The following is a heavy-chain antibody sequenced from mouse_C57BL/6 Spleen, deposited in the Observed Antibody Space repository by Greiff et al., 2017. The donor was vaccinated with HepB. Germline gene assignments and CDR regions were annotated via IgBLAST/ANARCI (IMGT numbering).Heavy chain of an antibody. CDR3: ARGAYYGNSYAMDY. CDR2: IYPYNGVS. J-gene: IGHJ4*01. Sequence: EVQLQQSGPELVKPGASVKISCKASGYSFTGYYMHWVKQSHGNILDWIGYIYPYNGVSSYNQKFKGKATLTVDKSSSTAYMELRSLTSEDSAVYYWARGAYYGNSYAMDYWGQGTSVTVSS. D-gene: IGHD2-10*01. CDR1: GYSFTGYY. V-gene: IGHV1-31*01.